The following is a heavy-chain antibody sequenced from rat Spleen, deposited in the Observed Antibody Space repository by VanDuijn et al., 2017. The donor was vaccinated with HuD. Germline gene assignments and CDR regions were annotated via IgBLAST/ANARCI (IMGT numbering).Heavy chain of an antibody. V-gene: IGHV5-29*01. CDR3: ARTGFMIRGLFDY. CDR1: GFTFSDYY. CDR2: ISYDGSST. Sequence: EVQLVESDGGLVQPGRSLKLSCAASGFTFSDYYMAWVRQAPTKGLEWVATISYDGSSTYYRDSVKGRFTISRDNAKSTLYLQMDSLRSEDTATYYCARTGFMIRGLFDYWGQGVMVTVSS. D-gene: IGHD4-3*01. J-gene: IGHJ2*01.